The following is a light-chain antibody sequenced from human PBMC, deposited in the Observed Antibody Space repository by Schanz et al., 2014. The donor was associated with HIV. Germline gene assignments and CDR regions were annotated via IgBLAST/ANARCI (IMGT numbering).Light chain of an antibody. Sequence: QSALTQPPSASGSVGQSVTIYGTGTSSDVGDVNFVSWYQQHPGKAPKLMIYDFSDRPSGISSRFSGSKSGNTASLTISGLQAEDEADYYCSSYTSSSTLVFGGGTKLTVL. CDR2: DFS. J-gene: IGLJ3*02. CDR3: SSYTSSSTLV. V-gene: IGLV2-14*03. CDR1: SSDVGDVNF.